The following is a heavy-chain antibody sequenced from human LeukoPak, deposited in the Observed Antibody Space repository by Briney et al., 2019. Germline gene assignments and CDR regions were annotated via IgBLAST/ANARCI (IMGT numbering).Heavy chain of an antibody. CDR1: GYSFSRYW. J-gene: IGHJ5*02. V-gene: IGHV5-10-1*01. Sequence: GESLRISCQGSGYSFSRYWINWVRRVPGKGLEWMGRIDPIDSYSKYSPSFEGHVTFSTDNSINTAYLQWNSLKASDSAIYYCARLRVDIVPNDLDLWGRGTLITVSS. CDR2: IDPIDSYS. CDR3: ARLRVDIVPNDLDL. D-gene: IGHD5-12*01.